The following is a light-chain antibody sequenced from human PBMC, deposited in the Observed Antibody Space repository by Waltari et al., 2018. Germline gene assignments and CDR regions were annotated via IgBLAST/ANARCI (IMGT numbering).Light chain of an antibody. V-gene: IGLV1-47*01. CDR2: TNN. Sequence: QSVLTQPPLASGTPGQSVTISCSGSSSHIGNNYVDWYPQLPGTAPKLLLYTNNQRPSGVPDRFSGSKSGTSASLAISGLRSEDEADYYCATWDDSLNGQVIFGGGTKLTVL. CDR3: ATWDDSLNGQVI. J-gene: IGLJ2*01. CDR1: SSHIGNNY.